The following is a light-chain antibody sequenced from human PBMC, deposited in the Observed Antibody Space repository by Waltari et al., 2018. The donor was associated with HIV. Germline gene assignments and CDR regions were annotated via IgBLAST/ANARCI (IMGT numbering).Light chain of an antibody. CDR2: GKN. CDR3: ASWDDSLNGPV. CDR1: SSNIGSNT. J-gene: IGLJ2*01. V-gene: IGLV1-44*01. Sequence: QSVLTQPPSTSGTPGQRVTISCSGSSSNIGSNTVSWFQQLPGKAPKVLIYGKNQRPSGVPDRFSVSKSGTSAFLAIVGRQSEDEADYYCASWDDSLNGPVFGGGTTLTVL.